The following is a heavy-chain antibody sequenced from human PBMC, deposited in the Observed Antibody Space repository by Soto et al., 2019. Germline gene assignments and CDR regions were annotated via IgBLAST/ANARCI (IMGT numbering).Heavy chain of an antibody. J-gene: IGHJ5*02. V-gene: IGHV1-69*13. CDR1: GGNFSSYA. CDR2: IIPIFGTA. Sequence: GASVKVSCRASGGNFSSYAISWLRQAPGQGLEWMGGIIPIFGTANYAQKFQGRVTITADESTSTAYMELSSLRSEDTAVYYCARDGDVILTGYGLHGAWFDLWGQGTLVTVSS. CDR3: ARDGDVILTGYGLHGAWFDL. D-gene: IGHD3-9*01.